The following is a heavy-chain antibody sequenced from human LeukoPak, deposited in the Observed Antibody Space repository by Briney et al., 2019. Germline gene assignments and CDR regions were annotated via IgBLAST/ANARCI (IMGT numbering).Heavy chain of an antibody. J-gene: IGHJ6*02. CDR3: ARDYNYYGMDV. V-gene: IGHV3-33*08. D-gene: IGHD3-10*01. CDR1: GFTFSSYA. CDR2: IWYDGSNK. Sequence: PGRSLRLSCAASGFTFSSYAMHWVRQAPGKGLEWVAVIWYDGSNKYYADSVKGRFTISRDNSKNTLYLQMNSLRAEDTAVYYCARDYNYYGMDVWGQGTTVTVSS.